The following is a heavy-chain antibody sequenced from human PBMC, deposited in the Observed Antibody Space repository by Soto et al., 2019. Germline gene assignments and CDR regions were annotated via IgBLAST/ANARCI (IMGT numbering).Heavy chain of an antibody. V-gene: IGHV4-30-2*01. Sequence: QLQLQESGSGLVKPSQTLSLTCAVSGGSISSGGYSWSWIRQPPGKGLEWIGYIYHSGSTYYNPSLKSRVTISVDRSKNQFSLKLSSVTAADTAVYYCARVERGHGDYRFDYWGQGTLVTVSS. D-gene: IGHD4-17*01. CDR3: ARVERGHGDYRFDY. CDR2: IYHSGST. J-gene: IGHJ4*02. CDR1: GGSISSGGYS.